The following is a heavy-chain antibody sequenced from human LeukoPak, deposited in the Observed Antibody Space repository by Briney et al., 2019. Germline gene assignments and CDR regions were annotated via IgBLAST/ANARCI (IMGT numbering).Heavy chain of an antibody. J-gene: IGHJ6*03. CDR3: ARDWSIPSLTGYYIDV. Sequence: GGSLRLSCAASGFTFLSYGMHWVRQVPRKGLEWISRITSEGISSSYADSVKGRFTISRDNAKKTVYLQMSSLRAEDTAVYYCARDWSIPSLTGYYIDVWGNGTTVTVSS. CDR1: GFTFLSYG. V-gene: IGHV3-74*03. D-gene: IGHD3-9*01. CDR2: ITSEGISS.